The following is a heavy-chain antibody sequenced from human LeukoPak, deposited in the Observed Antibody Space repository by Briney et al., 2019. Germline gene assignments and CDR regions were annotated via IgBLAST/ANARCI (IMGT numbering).Heavy chain of an antibody. Sequence: SETLSLTCAVYGGSFSGYYWSWIRQPPGKGLEWIGEISHSGSTNYNPSLKSRVTISVDTSKNQFSLKLSSVTAADTAVYYCAIIAAAGTIFDYWGQGTLVTVSS. CDR3: AIIAAAGTIFDY. CDR1: GGSFSGYY. V-gene: IGHV4-34*01. J-gene: IGHJ4*02. D-gene: IGHD6-13*01. CDR2: ISHSGST.